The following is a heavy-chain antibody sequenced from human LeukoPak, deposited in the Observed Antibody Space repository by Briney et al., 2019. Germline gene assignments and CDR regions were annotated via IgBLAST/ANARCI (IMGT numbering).Heavy chain of an antibody. V-gene: IGHV1-46*01. CDR3: ARALGITGTTQTYYYYGMDD. CDR2: INPSGCST. CDR1: GYTFTSYY. Sequence: ASVKVSCKASGYTFTSYYMHWVRQTPGQGLEWMGIINPSGCSTSYAQKFQGRVTMTRDTSTSTVYMELSSLRSEDTAVYYCARALGITGTTQTYYYYGMDDWGQGTTVTVSS. J-gene: IGHJ6*02. D-gene: IGHD1-7*01.